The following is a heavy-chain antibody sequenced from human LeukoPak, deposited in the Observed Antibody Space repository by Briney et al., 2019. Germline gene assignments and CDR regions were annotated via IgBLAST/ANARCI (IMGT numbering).Heavy chain of an antibody. CDR1: GGSISSSSYY. CDR3: ARPFLTGTTLGIGY. CDR2: IYYSGST. V-gene: IGHV4-39*07. Sequence: KPSETLSLTCTVSGGSISSSSYYWGWIRQPPGKGLEWIGSIYYSGSTYYNPSLKSRVTISVDTSKNQFSLKLSSVTAADTAVYYCARPFLTGTTLGIGYWGQGTLVTVSS. D-gene: IGHD1-7*01. J-gene: IGHJ4*02.